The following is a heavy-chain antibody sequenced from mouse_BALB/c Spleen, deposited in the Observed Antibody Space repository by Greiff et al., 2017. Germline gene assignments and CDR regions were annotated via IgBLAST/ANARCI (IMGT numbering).Heavy chain of an antibody. CDR3: ARQAPDYGYAMDY. D-gene: IGHD1-1*01. CDR2: ISNGGGST. CDR1: GFTFSSYT. Sequence: EVKLVESGGGLVQPGGSLKLSCAASGFTFSSYTMSWVRQTPEKRLEWVAYISNGGGSTYYPDTVKGRFTISRDNAKNTLYLQMSSLKSEDTAMYYCARQAPDYGYAMDYWGQGTSVTVSS. V-gene: IGHV5-12-2*01. J-gene: IGHJ4*01.